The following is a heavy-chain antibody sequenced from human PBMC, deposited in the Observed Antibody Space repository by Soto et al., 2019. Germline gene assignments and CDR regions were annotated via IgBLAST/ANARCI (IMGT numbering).Heavy chain of an antibody. CDR2: ITATGDRT. CDR3: ATMNGYFEY. V-gene: IGHV3-23*01. Sequence: AGSLKLSCADSGVRVSSYSRSLIRKTTGKGLEWVAAITATGDRTYYADSVTGRFTISRDNSKKTHYLQMTSLRAEDTAMYYCATMNGYFEYWGQGTPVTVSS. J-gene: IGHJ4*02. D-gene: IGHD3-22*01. CDR1: GVRVSSYS.